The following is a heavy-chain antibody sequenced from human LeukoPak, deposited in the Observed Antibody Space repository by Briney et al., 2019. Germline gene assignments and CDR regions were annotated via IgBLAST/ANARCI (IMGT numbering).Heavy chain of an antibody. CDR3: ARAYCGGDCYRYYYYGMDV. CDR2: INPNSGGT. D-gene: IGHD2-21*02. Sequence: ASVKVPCKASGYTFTGYYMHWVRQAPGQGLEWMGWINPNSGGTNYAQKFQGRVTMTRDTSISTAYMELSRLRSDDTAVYYCARAYCGGDCYRYYYYGMDVWGQGTTVTVSS. J-gene: IGHJ6*02. V-gene: IGHV1-2*02. CDR1: GYTFTGYY.